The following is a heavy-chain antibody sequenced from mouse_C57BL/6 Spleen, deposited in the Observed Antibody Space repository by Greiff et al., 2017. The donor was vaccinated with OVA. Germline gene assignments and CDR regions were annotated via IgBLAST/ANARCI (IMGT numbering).Heavy chain of an antibody. D-gene: IGHD1-1*01. Sequence: EVQLQQSGPELVKPGASVKMSCKASGYTFTDYNMHWVKQSHGKSLEWIGYINPNNGGTSYNQKIKGKATLTVNKSSSTAYMELRSLTSEDSAVYYCARVLLLFRLGFDYWGQGTTLTVSS. CDR3: ARVLLLFRLGFDY. CDR1: GYTFTDYN. V-gene: IGHV1-22*01. J-gene: IGHJ2*01. CDR2: INPNNGGT.